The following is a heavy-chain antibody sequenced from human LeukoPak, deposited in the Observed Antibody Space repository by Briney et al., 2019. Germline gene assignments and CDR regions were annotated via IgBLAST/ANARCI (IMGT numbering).Heavy chain of an antibody. CDR2: ISSSSSYI. CDR3: ARDSHRYYYDSSGYYGPL. J-gene: IGHJ4*02. Sequence: PGRSLRLSCAASGFTFSSYSMNWVRQAPGKGLEWVSSISSSSSYIYYADSVKGRFTISRDNAKNSLYLQMNSLRAEDTAVYYCARDSHRYYYDSSGYYGPLWGQGTLVTVSS. CDR1: GFTFSSYS. D-gene: IGHD3-22*01. V-gene: IGHV3-21*01.